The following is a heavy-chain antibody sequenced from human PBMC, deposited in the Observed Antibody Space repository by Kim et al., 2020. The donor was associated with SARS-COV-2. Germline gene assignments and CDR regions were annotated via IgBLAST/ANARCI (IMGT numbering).Heavy chain of an antibody. CDR1: GFTFSDYY. V-gene: IGHV3-11*04. J-gene: IGHJ4*02. Sequence: GGSLRLSCAASGFTFSDYYMSWIRQAPGKGLEWVSYISSSGSTIYYADSVKGRFTISRDNAKNSLYLQMNSLRAEDTAVYYCARDTGYSSSWSQFDYWGQGTLVTVSS. D-gene: IGHD6-13*01. CDR2: ISSSGSTI. CDR3: ARDTGYSSSWSQFDY.